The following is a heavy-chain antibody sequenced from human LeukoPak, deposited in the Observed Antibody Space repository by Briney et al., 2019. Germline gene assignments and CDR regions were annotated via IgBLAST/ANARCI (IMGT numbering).Heavy chain of an antibody. D-gene: IGHD3-22*01. V-gene: IGHV3-64*01. CDR1: GFTFSSST. CDR2: ISSNGVST. CDR3: ARDHYYDSSGYSIVIDCFDY. J-gene: IGHJ4*02. Sequence: QPGGSLRLSCAASGFTFSSSTMHWVGQAPGKGLEYVSGISSNGVSTYYANSVKGRFTISRDNSKNTLYLQMGSLRAEDMAVYYCARDHYYDSSGYSIVIDCFDYWGQGTLVSVST.